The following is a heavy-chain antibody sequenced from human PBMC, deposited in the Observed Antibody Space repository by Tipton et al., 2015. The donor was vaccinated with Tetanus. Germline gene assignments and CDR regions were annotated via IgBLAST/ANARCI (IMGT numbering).Heavy chain of an antibody. D-gene: IGHD5-12*01. CDR2: INHSGST. V-gene: IGHV4-34*01. CDR3: ARGVGTYYYYYGMDV. J-gene: IGHJ6*02. CDR1: GGSFSGYY. Sequence: TLSLTCAVYGGSFSGYYWSWIRQPPGKGLEWIGEINHSGSTNYNPSLKSRVTISVDTSKNQFSLKLSSVTAADTAVYYCARGVGTYYYYYGMDVWGQGTTVTVSS.